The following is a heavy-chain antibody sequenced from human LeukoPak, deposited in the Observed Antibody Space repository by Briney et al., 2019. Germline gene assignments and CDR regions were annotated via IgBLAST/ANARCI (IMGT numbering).Heavy chain of an antibody. CDR1: GFTFSSYS. Sequence: PGGSLRLSCAASGFTFSSYSMSWVRQAPGKGLEWVADINQDGSEKYYADSVKGRFTFSRDNAKNTLPLQRNSLRAEDTAVYYCGRALSIGFWGQGTLVTVSS. D-gene: IGHD2-21*01. J-gene: IGHJ4*02. CDR3: GRALSIGF. V-gene: IGHV3-7*01. CDR2: INQDGSEK.